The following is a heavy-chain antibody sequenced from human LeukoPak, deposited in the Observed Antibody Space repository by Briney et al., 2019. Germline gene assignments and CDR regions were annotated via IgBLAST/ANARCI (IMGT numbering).Heavy chain of an antibody. CDR3: ARDRTDSGGWLDGMDV. CDR1: GFTFDDYG. D-gene: IGHD5-12*01. V-gene: IGHV3-20*01. J-gene: IGHJ6*02. Sequence: EGSLRLSCAASGFTFDDYGMSWVRQAPGKGLEWVSGINWNGGSTGYADSVKGRFTISRDNAKNSLYLQMNSLRAEDTALYHCARDRTDSGGWLDGMDVWGQGTTVTVSS. CDR2: INWNGGST.